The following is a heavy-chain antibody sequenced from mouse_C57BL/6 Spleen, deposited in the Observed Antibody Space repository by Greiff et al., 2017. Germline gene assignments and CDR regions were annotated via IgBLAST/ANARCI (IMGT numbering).Heavy chain of an antibody. CDR3: ARGPQDY. J-gene: IGHJ2*01. Sequence: VQLQQPGAELVRPGTSVKLSCKASGYTFTSYWMHWVKQRPGQGLEWIGVIDPSDSYTNYNQKFKGKATLTVDTSSSTAYMQLSSLTAEDSAVYDCARGPQDYWGQGTTLTVSS. CDR1: GYTFTSYW. CDR2: IDPSDSYT. D-gene: IGHD3-2*02. V-gene: IGHV1-59*01.